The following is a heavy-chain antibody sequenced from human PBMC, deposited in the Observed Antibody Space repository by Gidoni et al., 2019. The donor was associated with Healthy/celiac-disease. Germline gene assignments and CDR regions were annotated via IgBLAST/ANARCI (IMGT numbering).Heavy chain of an antibody. CDR3: ARGGVGPKRGYCDY. V-gene: IGHV3-30-3*01. D-gene: IGHD1-26*01. J-gene: IGHJ4*02. CDR2: ISYEGSNK. CDR1: GFPFSSYA. Sequence: QVQLVESGGGVVPPGRSLSLPCAASGFPFSSYAMHWGRQAPGKGLGWVAVISYEGSNKYYEDSVKGRFTISRDKSKNKLYRKMNSLRAEDTAVYYCARGGVGPKRGYCDYWGQGTLVTVSS.